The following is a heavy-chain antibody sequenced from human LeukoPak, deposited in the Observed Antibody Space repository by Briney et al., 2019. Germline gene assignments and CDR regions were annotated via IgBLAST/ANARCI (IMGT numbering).Heavy chain of an antibody. J-gene: IGHJ1*01. D-gene: IGHD2-2*02. CDR3: ARWRKGYCSSTSCYTGQH. CDR1: GFTFSSYS. V-gene: IGHV3-21*01. CDR2: ISSSSSYI. Sequence: PGGSLRLSCAASGFTFSSYSMNWVRQAPGKGLEWVSSISSSSSYIYYADSVKGRFTISRDNAKNSLYLQMNSLRAEDTAVYYCARWRKGYCSSTSCYTGQHWGQGTLVTVSS.